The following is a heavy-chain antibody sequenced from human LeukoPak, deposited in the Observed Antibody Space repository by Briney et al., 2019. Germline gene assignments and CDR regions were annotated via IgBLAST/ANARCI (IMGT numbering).Heavy chain of an antibody. Sequence: PGRSLRVSCAAPGFTLSSYAMHSVRQAPRRGLEWVADISYVGSNKYYADSVKGRFSISRDNSKNTLYLQMNSLRAEDTAVYYCARDLVDYYDSSGYYPPSYWGQGTLVTVSS. CDR1: GFTLSSYA. CDR2: ISYVGSNK. D-gene: IGHD3-22*01. J-gene: IGHJ4*02. V-gene: IGHV3-30-3*01. CDR3: ARDLVDYYDSSGYYPPSY.